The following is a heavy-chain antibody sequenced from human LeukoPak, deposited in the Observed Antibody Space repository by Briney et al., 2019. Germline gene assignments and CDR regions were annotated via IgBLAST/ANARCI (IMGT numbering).Heavy chain of an antibody. J-gene: IGHJ4*02. CDR1: GYTFTGYY. D-gene: IGHD3-3*02. V-gene: IGHV1-2*04. Sequence: ASVKVSCKASGYTFTGYYMHWVRQAPGQGLEWMGWINPNSGGTNYAQKFQGWVTMTRDTSISTAYMELSSLRSEDTAVYYCARWPAAVLSYWGQGTLVTVSS. CDR2: INPNSGGT. CDR3: ARWPAAVLSY.